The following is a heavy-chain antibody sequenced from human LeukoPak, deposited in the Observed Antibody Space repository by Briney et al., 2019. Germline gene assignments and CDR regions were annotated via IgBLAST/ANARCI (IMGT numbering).Heavy chain of an antibody. CDR3: ARRNRYYGSGSYLY. Sequence: ASETLSLTCAIYSESFSGYFWSWIRQPPGKGLEWIGEINYSGSTNYNPSLKSRVTISVDTSKNQFSLKLSSVTAADTAVYYCARRNRYYGSGSYLYWGQGTLVTVSS. CDR1: SESFSGYF. D-gene: IGHD3-10*01. V-gene: IGHV4-34*01. CDR2: INYSGST. J-gene: IGHJ4*02.